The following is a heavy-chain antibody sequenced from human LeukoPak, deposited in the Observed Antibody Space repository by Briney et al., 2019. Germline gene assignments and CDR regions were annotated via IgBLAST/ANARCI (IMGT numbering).Heavy chain of an antibody. V-gene: IGHV1-8*03. Sequence: ASVKVSCKASGYTFTSYDINWVRQATGQGLEWMGWMNPNSGNTGYAQKFQGRVTITRNTSISTAYMELCSLRSEDTAVYYCARGTYYYGSGSYSPGGYWGQGTLVTVSS. J-gene: IGHJ4*02. D-gene: IGHD3-10*01. CDR1: GYTFTSYD. CDR3: ARGTYYYGSGSYSPGGY. CDR2: MNPNSGNT.